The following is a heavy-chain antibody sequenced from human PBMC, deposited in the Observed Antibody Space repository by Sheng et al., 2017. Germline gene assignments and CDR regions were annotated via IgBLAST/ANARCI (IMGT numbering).Heavy chain of an antibody. J-gene: IGHJ6*02. CDR3: ARAPEWPNPTYGVDV. D-gene: IGHD3-3*01. Sequence: QVQLQESGPGLVKPSETLSLTCTVFGGSISGYYWSWIRQPPGKGLEWIGYIYSGSTKYNPSLKSRVTILVDTSKNQFSLKLSSVTAADTALYYCARAPEWPNPTYGVDVWGQGTTVTVSS. CDR1: GGSISGYY. CDR2: IYSGST. V-gene: IGHV4-59*01.